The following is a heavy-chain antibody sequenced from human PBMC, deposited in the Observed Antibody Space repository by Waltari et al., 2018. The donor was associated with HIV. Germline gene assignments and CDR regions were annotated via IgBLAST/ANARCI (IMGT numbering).Heavy chain of an antibody. CDR2: ISNSGNTI. CDR1: GFSFSSYR. CDR3: ARARGYSYGYEDY. Sequence: EVQLVESGGDLVQPGGSLRLSCAASGFSFSSYRMNWVGQAPGKGLEWISYISNSGNTIDYADSVKGRFTISRDNAKNSLSLQMHSLRAEDTAVYYCARARGYSYGYEDYWGQGALVTVSS. J-gene: IGHJ4*02. D-gene: IGHD5-18*01. V-gene: IGHV3-48*04.